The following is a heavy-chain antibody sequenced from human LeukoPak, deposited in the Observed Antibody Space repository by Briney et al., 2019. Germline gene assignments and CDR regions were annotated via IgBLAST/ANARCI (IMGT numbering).Heavy chain of an antibody. CDR2: IWYDGSNK. CDR3: ARSSGYYLDY. Sequence: PGGSLRLSCAASGFTFSSYGMHRVRQAPGKGLEWVAVIWYDGSNKYYADSVKGRFTISRDNSKNTLYLQMNSLRAEDTAVYYCARSSGYYLDYWGRGTLVTVSS. CDR1: GFTFSSYG. D-gene: IGHD3-22*01. J-gene: IGHJ4*02. V-gene: IGHV3-33*01.